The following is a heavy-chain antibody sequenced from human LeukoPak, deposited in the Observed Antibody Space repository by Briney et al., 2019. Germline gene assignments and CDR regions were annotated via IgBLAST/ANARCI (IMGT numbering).Heavy chain of an antibody. CDR3: ARDLVGIAARPYYFDY. D-gene: IGHD6-6*01. V-gene: IGHV4-39*07. CDR2: IYYSGST. Sequence: PSETLSLTCTVSGGSISSYYWIWIRQPPGKGLEWIGSIYYSGSTYYNPSLKSRVTISVDTSKNQFSLKLSSVTAADTAVYYCARDLVGIAARPYYFDYWGQGTLVTVSS. CDR1: GGSISSYY. J-gene: IGHJ4*02.